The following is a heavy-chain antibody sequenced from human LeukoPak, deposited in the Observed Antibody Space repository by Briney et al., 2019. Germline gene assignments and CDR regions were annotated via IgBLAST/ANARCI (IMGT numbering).Heavy chain of an antibody. CDR2: IYYSGST. CDR1: GGSISSYY. J-gene: IGHJ4*02. V-gene: IGHV4-59*01. D-gene: IGHD3-22*01. CDR3: AKYAAAGAYDRHSEIDS. Sequence: SETLSLTCTVSGGSISSYYWSWIRQPPGKGLEWIGYIYYSGSTNYNPSLKSRVTISVDTSKNQFSLKLSSVTAADTAVYYCAKYAAAGAYDRHSEIDSWGQGTLVTVSS.